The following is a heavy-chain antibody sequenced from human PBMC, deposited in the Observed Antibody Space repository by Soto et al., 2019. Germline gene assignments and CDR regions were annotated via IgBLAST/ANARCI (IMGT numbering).Heavy chain of an antibody. CDR2: ISDSGGTT. Sequence: RGSLVLGWVPSGFTFRDYAMGWVRQAPGKGLQWVSGISDSGGTTYYADSVNGRFNISRDNSKNILYLQIKSLRDEDTAMYYCAKDLRYYGSALSGWFDSWGQGTKVTVSS. V-gene: IGHV3-23*01. CDR1: GFTFRDYA. CDR3: AKDLRYYGSALSGWFDS. D-gene: IGHD3-10*01. J-gene: IGHJ5*01.